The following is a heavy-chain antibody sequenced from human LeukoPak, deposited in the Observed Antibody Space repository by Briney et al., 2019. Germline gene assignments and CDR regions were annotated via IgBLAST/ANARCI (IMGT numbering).Heavy chain of an antibody. Sequence: SVKVSCKASGGTFSSYAISRVRQAPGQGLEWMGGIIPIFGTANYAQKFQGRVAITADESTSTAYMELSSLRSEDTAVYYCARGIQLWLNYFDYWGQGTLVTVSS. CDR1: GGTFSSYA. D-gene: IGHD5-18*01. J-gene: IGHJ4*02. V-gene: IGHV1-69*13. CDR2: IIPIFGTA. CDR3: ARGIQLWLNYFDY.